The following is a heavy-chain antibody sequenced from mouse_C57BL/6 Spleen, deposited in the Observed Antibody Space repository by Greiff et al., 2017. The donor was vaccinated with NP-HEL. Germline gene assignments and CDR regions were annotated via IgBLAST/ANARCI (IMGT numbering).Heavy chain of an antibody. CDR2: FHPYNDDT. V-gene: IGHV1-47*01. J-gene: IGHJ3*01. D-gene: IGHD1-1*01. Sequence: VKVVESGAELVKPGASVKMSCKASGYTFTTYPIEWMKQNHGKSLEWIGNFHPYNDDTKYNEKFKGKATLTVEKSSSTVYLELSRLTSDDSAVYYCARGHYGSSPFAYWGQGTLVTVSA. CDR1: GYTFTTYP. CDR3: ARGHYGSSPFAY.